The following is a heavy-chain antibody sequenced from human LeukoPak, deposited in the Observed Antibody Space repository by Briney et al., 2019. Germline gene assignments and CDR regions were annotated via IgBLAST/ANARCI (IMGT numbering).Heavy chain of an antibody. J-gene: IGHJ3*02. CDR2: IIPIFGTA. D-gene: IGHD7-27*01. Sequence: SVTVSCKASGGTFISYAVSWVRQAPGQGLEWMGGIIPIFGTANYAQKFQGRVTITADESTSTAYMELSSLRSEDTAVYYCATELGPDDAFDIWGQGTMVTVSS. CDR3: ATELGPDDAFDI. V-gene: IGHV1-69*13. CDR1: GGTFISYA.